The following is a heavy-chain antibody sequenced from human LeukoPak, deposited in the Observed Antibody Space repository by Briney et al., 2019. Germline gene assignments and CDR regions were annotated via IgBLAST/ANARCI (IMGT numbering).Heavy chain of an antibody. CDR3: ARVCLRNSELWSCRPFDY. D-gene: IGHD5-18*01. J-gene: IGHJ4*02. CDR2: IYHSGTT. Sequence: SETLSLTCAVSGGSISRGGYPWSWIRPPPGKGLEGIGYIYHSGTTHYNPPLKRRVTISVDTSKNQFSLRLSSVTAADTAVYYCARVCLRNSELWSCRPFDYWGEGTLVTVSS. CDR1: GGSISRGGYP. V-gene: IGHV4-30-2*01.